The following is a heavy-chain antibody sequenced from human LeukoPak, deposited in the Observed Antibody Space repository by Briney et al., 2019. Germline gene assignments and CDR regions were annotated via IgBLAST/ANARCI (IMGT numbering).Heavy chain of an antibody. D-gene: IGHD3-3*01. CDR3: AKSGVLRFLEWLPDGYFDY. J-gene: IGHJ4*02. CDR2: ISYDGSNK. CDR1: GFTFSSYG. Sequence: GGSLRLSCAASGFTFSSYGMHWVRQAPGKGLEWVAVISYDGSNKYYADSVKGRFTISRDNSKNTLYLQMNSLRAEDTAVYYCAKSGVLRFLEWLPDGYFDYRGQGTLVTVSS. V-gene: IGHV3-30*18.